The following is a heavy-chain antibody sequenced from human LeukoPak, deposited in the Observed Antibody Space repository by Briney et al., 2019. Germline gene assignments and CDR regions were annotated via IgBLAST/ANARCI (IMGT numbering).Heavy chain of an antibody. V-gene: IGHV3-48*02. CDR2: ISSSSSTI. CDR3: TKGDWFDN. D-gene: IGHD3/OR15-3a*01. J-gene: IGHJ4*02. CDR1: GFTFSSYS. Sequence: GGSLRLSCAASGFTFSSYSMNWVRQAPGKGLEWVSYISSSSSTIYYADSVKGRFTISRDNAKNSLYLQMNSVRDEDMAFYYCTKGDWFDNWGQGTRVTVSS.